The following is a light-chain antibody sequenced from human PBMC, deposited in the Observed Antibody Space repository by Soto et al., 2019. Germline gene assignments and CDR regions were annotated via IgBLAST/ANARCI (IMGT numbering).Light chain of an antibody. CDR1: QSISSW. CDR3: QQYNNWPGT. Sequence: DIQMTQSPSTLSASVGDRVTITCRASQSISSWLAWYQQKPGKAPKLLIYDASSLESGVPSRFSGSGSGTEFTLTISSLQSEDFAVYSCQQYNNWPGTFGQGTKVDI. CDR2: DAS. J-gene: IGKJ1*01. V-gene: IGKV1-5*01.